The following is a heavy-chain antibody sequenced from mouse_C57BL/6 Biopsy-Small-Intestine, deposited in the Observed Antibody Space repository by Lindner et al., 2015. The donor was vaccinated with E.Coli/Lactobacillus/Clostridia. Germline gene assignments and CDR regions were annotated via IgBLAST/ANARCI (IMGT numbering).Heavy chain of an antibody. CDR2: IDPANGNT. V-gene: IGHV14-4*01. J-gene: IGHJ2*01. Sequence: VQLQESGAELVRPGASVKLSCTASGFNIKDDFMNWLKQRPEQGLEWIGRIDPANGNTRYAPKLQGRATLTSDTSSNTAYLQLSSLTSDDTAVYYCATRYYFDYWGQGTTLTVSS. CDR3: ATRYYFDY. CDR1: GFNIKDDF.